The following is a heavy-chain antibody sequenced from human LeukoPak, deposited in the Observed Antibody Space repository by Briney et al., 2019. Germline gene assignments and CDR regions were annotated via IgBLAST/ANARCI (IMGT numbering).Heavy chain of an antibody. J-gene: IGHJ4*02. CDR1: GFTFSSYA. D-gene: IGHD3-22*01. V-gene: IGHV3-23*01. CDR2: IRGSGGST. Sequence: GGSLRLSCAASGFTFSSYAMSWVRQAPGKGLEWVSAIRGSGGSTYYADSVKGRFTISRDNSKNTLYLQMNSLRAEDTTVYYCAKEGRISMTAVVSADYWGQGTLVTVSS. CDR3: AKEGRISMTAVVSADY.